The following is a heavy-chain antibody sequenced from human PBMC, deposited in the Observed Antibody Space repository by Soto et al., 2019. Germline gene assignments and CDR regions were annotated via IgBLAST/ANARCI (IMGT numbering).Heavy chain of an antibody. CDR3: ARGDRGGSGSPASYYYSGLDV. CDR1: GFTFNSYA. D-gene: IGHD2-15*01. J-gene: IGHJ6*02. CDR2: VSAGGDMT. V-gene: IGHV3-23*01. Sequence: DVQVLESGGDLVQPGGSLRLSCAASGFTFNSYAMSWVRQAPGKWLEWVSSVSAGGDMTYYSDSVKGRFTISRDNSNNALFLQMNSLRIEDTALYYCARGDRGGSGSPASYYYSGLDVWGQGTTVTVS.